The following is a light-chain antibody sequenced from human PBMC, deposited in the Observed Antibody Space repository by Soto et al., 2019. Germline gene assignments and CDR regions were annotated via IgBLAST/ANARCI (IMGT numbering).Light chain of an antibody. Sequence: QSVLTQPASVSGSPGQSIAISCTGSSSDVGGYKYVSWYQQNPGKAPKLMIYDVSNRPSGVSDRFSGSKSGNTASLTISGLQSEDEADYYCSSYTSSNSYVFGTGTKVTVL. CDR2: DVS. J-gene: IGLJ1*01. V-gene: IGLV2-14*03. CDR1: SSDVGGYKY. CDR3: SSYTSSNSYV.